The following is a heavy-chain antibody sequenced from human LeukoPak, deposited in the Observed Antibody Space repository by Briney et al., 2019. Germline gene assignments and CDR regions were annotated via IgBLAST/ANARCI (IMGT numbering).Heavy chain of an antibody. D-gene: IGHD4-11*01. CDR3: ARESDDYSIYAFIDY. J-gene: IGHJ4*02. CDR2: ISSSSSTI. Sequence: GGTLRLSCAASGFTFSSYSMNWVRHAPGKGLEWVSYISSSSSTIYYADSVKGRFTISRDNAKNSLYLQMNSLRDEDTAVYYCARESDDYSIYAFIDYWGQGTLVTVSS. CDR1: GFTFSSYS. V-gene: IGHV3-48*02.